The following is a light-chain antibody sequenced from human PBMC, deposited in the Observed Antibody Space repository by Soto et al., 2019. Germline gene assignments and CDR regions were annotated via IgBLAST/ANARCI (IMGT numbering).Light chain of an antibody. Sequence: EIVLTQSPGTLSFSPGERATLSCRASQSVSSSYLAWYQQKPGQAPRLLIYGASSMATGIPDRFSGSGSGTDFTLTISRLEAEDFAVYYCQQYGSSPPYTFGQGTKLEIK. J-gene: IGKJ2*01. V-gene: IGKV3-20*01. CDR3: QQYGSSPPYT. CDR2: GAS. CDR1: QSVSSSY.